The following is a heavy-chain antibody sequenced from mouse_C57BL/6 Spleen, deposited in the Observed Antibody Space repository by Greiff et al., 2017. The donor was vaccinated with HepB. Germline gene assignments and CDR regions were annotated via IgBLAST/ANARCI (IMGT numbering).Heavy chain of an antibody. D-gene: IGHD1-1*01. V-gene: IGHV1-15*01. J-gene: IGHJ1*03. Sequence: VQLQQSGAELVRPGASVTLSCKASGYTFTDYEMHWVKQTPVHGLEWIGAIDPETGGTAYNQKFKGKAILTADKSSSTAYMELRSLTSEDSAVYYCTRAPYGSLWYFDVWGTGTTVTVSS. CDR2: IDPETGGT. CDR1: GYTFTDYE. CDR3: TRAPYGSLWYFDV.